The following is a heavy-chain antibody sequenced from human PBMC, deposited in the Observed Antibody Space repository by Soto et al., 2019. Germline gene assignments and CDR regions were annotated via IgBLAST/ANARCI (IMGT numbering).Heavy chain of an antibody. V-gene: IGHV3-30*04. Sequence: GGSLRLSCAASGFTFSSYAMHWVRQAPGKGLEWVAVISYDGRNKYYADSVKGRFTISRDNSKNTLYLQMNSLRAEDTAVYYCARDQRSYSPQNSFDYWGQGTLVTVSS. CDR2: ISYDGRNK. CDR1: GFTFSSYA. D-gene: IGHD1-26*01. CDR3: ARDQRSYSPQNSFDY. J-gene: IGHJ4*02.